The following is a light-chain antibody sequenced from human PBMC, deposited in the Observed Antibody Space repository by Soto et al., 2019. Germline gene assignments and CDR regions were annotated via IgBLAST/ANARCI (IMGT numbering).Light chain of an antibody. Sequence: TRSPGTLSLSTGERATLSCRASQSVSSSYLAWYQQKPGQAPRPLIYGASSRASGIPDRFSGSGSGTDFTLTISRLEPEDFAVYYCQQYGSSPWTFGQGTKVDIK. CDR2: GAS. V-gene: IGKV3-20*01. J-gene: IGKJ1*01. CDR3: QQYGSSPWT. CDR1: QSVSSSY.